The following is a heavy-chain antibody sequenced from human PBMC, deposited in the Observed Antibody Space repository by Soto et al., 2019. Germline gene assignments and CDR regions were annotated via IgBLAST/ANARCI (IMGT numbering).Heavy chain of an antibody. V-gene: IGHV4-34*01. CDR1: GGSFSGYY. CDR2: INHSGST. J-gene: IGHJ4*02. D-gene: IGHD3-22*01. CDR3: ARDAAAYYYDSSGYYFDY. Sequence: SETLSLTCAVYGGSFSGYYWSWIRQPPGKGLEWIGEINHSGSTNYNPSLKSRVTISVDTSKNQFSLKLSSVTAADTAVYYCARDAAAYYYDSSGYYFDYWGQGTLVTVSS.